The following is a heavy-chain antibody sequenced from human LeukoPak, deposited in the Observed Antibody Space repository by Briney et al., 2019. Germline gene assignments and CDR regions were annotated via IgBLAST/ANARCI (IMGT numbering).Heavy chain of an antibody. V-gene: IGHV4-31*11. CDR1: GGSISSGGYY. CDR2: IYYGGST. J-gene: IGHJ4*02. Sequence: SETLSLSCAVSGGSISSGGYYWSCIRQHPGKGLEWNGYIYYGGSTYYNPSLKSRVTISVDTYKNQFTLKLSSVTAADTAVYYCARGDGDNLRGVIFGYFDYWGQGTLVTVSS. CDR3: ARGDGDNLRGVIFGYFDY. D-gene: IGHD3-10*01.